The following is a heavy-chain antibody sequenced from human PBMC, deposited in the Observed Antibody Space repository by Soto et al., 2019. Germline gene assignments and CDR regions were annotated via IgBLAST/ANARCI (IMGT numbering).Heavy chain of an antibody. J-gene: IGHJ3*02. CDR2: ISYDGSNK. V-gene: IGHV3-30*18. Sequence: QVQLVESGGGVVQPGRSLRLSCAASGFTLISYGMHWVRQAPGNGLEWVAVISYDGSNKYYADSVKGRFTISRDNSKNTLYLQMNSLRAEDTAVYYCAKAYGDLGAFDIWGQGTMVTVSS. CDR1: GFTLISYG. CDR3: AKAYGDLGAFDI. D-gene: IGHD4-17*01.